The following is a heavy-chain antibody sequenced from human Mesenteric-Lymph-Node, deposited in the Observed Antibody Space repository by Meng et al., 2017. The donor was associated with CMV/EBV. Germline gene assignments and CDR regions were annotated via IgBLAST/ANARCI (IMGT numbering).Heavy chain of an antibody. CDR2: ISYDGNNE. V-gene: IGHV3-30-3*01. Sequence: SCAASRFTFSNYPMHWVRQAPGKGLEWLSLISYDGNNEYYPDSVQGRFTVSRDNSKNTLYLQMNSLRPEDTAVYYCARGRGSYSFDYWGQGTLVTVSS. D-gene: IGHD1-26*01. CDR3: ARGRGSYSFDY. CDR1: RFTFSNYP. J-gene: IGHJ4*02.